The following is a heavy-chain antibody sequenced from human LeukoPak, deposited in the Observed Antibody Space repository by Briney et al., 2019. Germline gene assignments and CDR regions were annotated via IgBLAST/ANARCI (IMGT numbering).Heavy chain of an antibody. CDR1: GYSFTSYW. Sequence: GESLKISCKGSGYSFTSYWIGWVRQMPGKGLEWMGIIYPGDSDTRYSPSFQGQVTISADKSISAAYLQWSSLKASDAAMYYCARHAYGDHNYYYYYMDVWGKGTTVTVSS. J-gene: IGHJ6*03. V-gene: IGHV5-51*01. D-gene: IGHD4-17*01. CDR3: ARHAYGDHNYYYYYMDV. CDR2: IYPGDSDT.